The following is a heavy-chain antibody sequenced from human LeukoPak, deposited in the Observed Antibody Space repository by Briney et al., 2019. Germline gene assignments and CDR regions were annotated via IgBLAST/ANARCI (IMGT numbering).Heavy chain of an antibody. CDR3: ASRPADTTWFGVFDY. J-gene: IGHJ4*02. V-gene: IGHV4-59*11. D-gene: IGHD3-10*01. Sequence: SETLSLTCSVSGGSINSHYWSWIRQPPGKRLEWIGYIFNTGNTNYNPSLASRVTMSVDTSRAQFFLRLSPVTAADTAIYYCASRPADTTWFGVFDYWSQGTLVTVSS. CDR1: GGSINSHY. CDR2: IFNTGNT.